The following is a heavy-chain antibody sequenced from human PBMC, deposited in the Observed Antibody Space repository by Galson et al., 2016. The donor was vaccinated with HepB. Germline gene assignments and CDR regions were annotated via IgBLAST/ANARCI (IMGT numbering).Heavy chain of an antibody. J-gene: IGHJ4*02. V-gene: IGHV3-30-3*01. CDR2: MSYDGSNK. D-gene: IGHD6-25*01. CDR3: ARDLSGLDY. Sequence: SLRLSCAASGFTFSSYAMHWVRQAPGKGLEWVAVMSYDGSNKYYADSVKGRFTISRDNSKNMLYLQMNSLRAEDTAVYYCARDLSGLDYWGQGSLVTVSS. CDR1: GFTFSSYA.